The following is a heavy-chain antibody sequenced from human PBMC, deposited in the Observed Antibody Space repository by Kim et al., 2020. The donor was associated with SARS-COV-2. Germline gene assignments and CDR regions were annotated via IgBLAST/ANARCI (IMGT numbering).Heavy chain of an antibody. Sequence: GGSLRLSCAASGFTFSSYAMSWVRQAPGKGLEWVSAISGSGGSTYYADSVKGRFTISRDNSKNTLYLQMNSLRAEDTAVYYCAKGGYYDSSGPVTFDIWGQGTMVTVSS. CDR1: GFTFSSYA. CDR2: ISGSGGST. D-gene: IGHD3-22*01. J-gene: IGHJ3*02. V-gene: IGHV3-23*01. CDR3: AKGGYYDSSGPVTFDI.